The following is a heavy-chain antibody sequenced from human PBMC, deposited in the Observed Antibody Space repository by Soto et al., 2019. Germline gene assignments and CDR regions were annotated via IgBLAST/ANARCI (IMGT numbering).Heavy chain of an antibody. J-gene: IGHJ4*02. V-gene: IGHV1-18*01. CDR3: AKSPRNEVETA. CDR2: INTYNGNT. Sequence: QVQLVQSGGEVRKPGASVKVSCKASGYTFRNYGINWVRQAPGQGLEWMAWINTYNGNTDYAQKFQDRVTLTTDTPTRTASMELRSLSSDDTAVYYRAKSPRNEVETAGGQGTLVIVSS. D-gene: IGHD5-18*01. CDR1: GYTFRNYG.